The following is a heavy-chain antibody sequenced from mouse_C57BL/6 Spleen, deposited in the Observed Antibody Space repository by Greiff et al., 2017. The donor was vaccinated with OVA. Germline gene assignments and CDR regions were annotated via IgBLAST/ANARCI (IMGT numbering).Heavy chain of an antibody. J-gene: IGHJ2*01. Sequence: QVQLQQPGAELVKPGASVKLSCKASGYTFTSYWMHWVKQRPGRGLEWIGRIDSNSGGTKYNEKFKSKATLTVDKPSSTAYRQLSSLTSEDSAVYYCARDYDYDKRVVDYWGQGTTLTVSS. D-gene: IGHD2-4*01. CDR2: IDSNSGGT. CDR1: GYTFTSYW. CDR3: ARDYDYDKRVVDY. V-gene: IGHV1-72*01.